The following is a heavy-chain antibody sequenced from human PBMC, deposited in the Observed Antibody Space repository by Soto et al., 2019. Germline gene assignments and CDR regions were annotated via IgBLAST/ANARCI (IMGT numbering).Heavy chain of an antibody. Sequence: PSETLSLTCTVSGGSVNSVYYYWSCIRQPPGRGLEWIGYIYYTGNTNYNPSLKSRVTISVDTSRNHFSLKLSSVTAADTAVYYCAREFSNSPEAFDSWGQGSLVTVSS. D-gene: IGHD6-6*01. CDR3: AREFSNSPEAFDS. J-gene: IGHJ4*02. V-gene: IGHV4-61*03. CDR2: IYYTGNT. CDR1: GGSVNSVYYY.